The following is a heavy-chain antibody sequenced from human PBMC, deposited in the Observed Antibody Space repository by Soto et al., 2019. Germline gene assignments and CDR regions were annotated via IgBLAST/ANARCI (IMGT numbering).Heavy chain of an antibody. J-gene: IGHJ4*02. D-gene: IGHD3-10*02. CDR1: GGSISSGGYY. V-gene: IGHV4-31*03. CDR2: IYYSGST. CDR3: ARYGRGWLRDYYFDY. Sequence: SETLSLTCTVSGGSISSGGYYWSWIRQHPGKGLEWIGYIYYSGSTYYNPSLKSRVTISVDTSKNQFSLKLSSVTAADTAVYYCARYGRGWLRDYYFDYWGKGTLVTVSS.